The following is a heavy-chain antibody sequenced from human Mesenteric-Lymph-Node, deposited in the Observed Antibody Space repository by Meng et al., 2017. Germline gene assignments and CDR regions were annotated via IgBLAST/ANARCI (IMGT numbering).Heavy chain of an antibody. J-gene: IGHJ6*02. D-gene: IGHD4-17*01. Sequence: GESLKISCAASGFTFSSYSMNWVRQAPGKGLEWVSSISSSSSYIYYADSVKGRFTISRDNSKNTLYLQMNSLRAEDTAVYYCARAIRPDDYGDYLVVFHYYYGMDVWGQGTTVTVSS. CDR1: GFTFSSYS. CDR2: ISSSSSYI. CDR3: ARAIRPDDYGDYLVVFHYYYGMDV. V-gene: IGHV3-21*01.